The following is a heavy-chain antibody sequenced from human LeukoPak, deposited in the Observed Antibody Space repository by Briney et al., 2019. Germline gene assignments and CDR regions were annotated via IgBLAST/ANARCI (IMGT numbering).Heavy chain of an antibody. Sequence: ASVKVSCKASGYTCINYAMHWVRQAPGQRLEWMGWINAGNGNTKYSQKFQGRVTITRDTSATTAYMELSSLRSEDTAVYYCARRLVSNNYGMDVWGQGTTVTVSS. CDR2: INAGNGNT. J-gene: IGHJ6*02. V-gene: IGHV1-3*01. CDR1: GYTCINYA. CDR3: ARRLVSNNYGMDV.